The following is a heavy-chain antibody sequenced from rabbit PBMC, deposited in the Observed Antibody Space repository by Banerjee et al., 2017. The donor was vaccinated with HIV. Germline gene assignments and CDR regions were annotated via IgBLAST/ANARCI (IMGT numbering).Heavy chain of an antibody. CDR3: ARDPYAGYAGYGYATRLD. J-gene: IGHJ3*01. CDR1: GLDFSSSYW. V-gene: IGHV1S45*01. Sequence: EESGGDLVQPEGSLTLTCKASGLDFSSSYWICWVRQAPGKGLEWIACIYAGSSGRTYYASWVNGRFTISRSTSLNTVDLKMTSLTAADTATYFCARDPYAGYAGYGYATRLD. CDR2: IYAGSSGRT. D-gene: IGHD6-1*01.